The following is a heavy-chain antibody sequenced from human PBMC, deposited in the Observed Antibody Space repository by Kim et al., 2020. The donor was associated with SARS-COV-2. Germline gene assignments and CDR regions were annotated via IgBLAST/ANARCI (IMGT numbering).Heavy chain of an antibody. D-gene: IGHD3-16*02. V-gene: IGHV4-4*02. CDR2: IYHSGNT. Sequence: SETLSLTCAVSGGSISSNNWWTWVRQPPGKGLEWIGEIYHSGNTNYNPSLKSRVTISVDKSKNQLSLKLSSVTAADTAVYYCSRARSDLPPEKYYFDYWGQGTLVTVSS. CDR1: GGSISSNNW. CDR3: SRARSDLPPEKYYFDY. J-gene: IGHJ4*02.